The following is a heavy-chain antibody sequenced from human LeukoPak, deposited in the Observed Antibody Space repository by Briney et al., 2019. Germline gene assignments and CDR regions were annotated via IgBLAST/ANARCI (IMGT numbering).Heavy chain of an antibody. D-gene: IGHD6-13*01. CDR1: GFTFSSYA. V-gene: IGHV3-30*04. J-gene: IGHJ4*02. Sequence: GGSLRLSCAASGFTFSSYAMHWVRQAPGKGLEWVAAISYDGSNRYYADSVKGRFTISRDDSKNTLYLQMNSLRTEDTAVYYCVRLTAAGRRTDFDYWGQGTLVTVSS. CDR3: VRLTAAGRRTDFDY. CDR2: ISYDGSNR.